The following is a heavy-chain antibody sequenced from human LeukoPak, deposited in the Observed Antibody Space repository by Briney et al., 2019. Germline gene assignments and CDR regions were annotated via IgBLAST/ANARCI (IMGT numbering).Heavy chain of an antibody. CDR2: ITIGGNN. V-gene: IGHV4-4*07. Sequence: PSETLSLTCTVSGGSLSSYYWSWIRQPAGKGLEWIGRITIGGNNDYNPSLKSRVTISVDTSKNQFSLKLSSVTAADTAVYYCARRRDCSSTSCKYNWFDPWGQGTLVTVSS. J-gene: IGHJ5*02. CDR3: ARRRDCSSTSCKYNWFDP. CDR1: GGSLSSYY. D-gene: IGHD2-2*01.